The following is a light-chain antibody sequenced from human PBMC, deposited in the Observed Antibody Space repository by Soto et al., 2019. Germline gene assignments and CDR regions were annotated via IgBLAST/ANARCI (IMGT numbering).Light chain of an antibody. V-gene: IGLV1-47*01. CDR1: SSNIGSNY. J-gene: IGLJ1*01. CDR3: ATWDDSLSNYV. Sequence: QSVLTQPPSASGTPGQRVTISCSGSSSNIGSNYVYWYQHLTGTAPKLLIYRNNQRPSGVPERLSGTKSGTSASRDSRGLGFEDESDYYCATWDDSLSNYVFGTGTKSPS. CDR2: RNN.